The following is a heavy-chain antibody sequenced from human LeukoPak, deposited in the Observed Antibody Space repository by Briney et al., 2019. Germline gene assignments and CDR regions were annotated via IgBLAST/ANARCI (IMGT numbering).Heavy chain of an antibody. Sequence: PSETLSLTCTVSGGSISSSSLHWSWVRQPPGKGLEWIATIHYTGSSYYNPSLKSRVTISVDTSKNQFSLRLPSVTAADTAVYYCARLVHSGFDYYFDYWGQGTLVTVSS. J-gene: IGHJ4*02. CDR1: GGSISSSSLH. V-gene: IGHV4-39*01. D-gene: IGHD5-12*01. CDR3: ARLVHSGFDYYFDY. CDR2: IHYTGSS.